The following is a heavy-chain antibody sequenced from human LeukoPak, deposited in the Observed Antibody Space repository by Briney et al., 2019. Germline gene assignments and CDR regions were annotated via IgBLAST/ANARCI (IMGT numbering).Heavy chain of an antibody. CDR1: GXTVGTNY. CDR3: ARGGGFFDS. Sequence: AGGSLRLSWAASGXTVGTNYVTWVRQAPGKGLEWVSVIYSGGSTFYADSVKGRFTISRDNSKDTLYLQMNSLRAEDTAVYYCARGGGFFDSWGQGTLVTVSS. J-gene: IGHJ4*02. CDR2: IYSGGST. D-gene: IGHD2-15*01. V-gene: IGHV3-53*01.